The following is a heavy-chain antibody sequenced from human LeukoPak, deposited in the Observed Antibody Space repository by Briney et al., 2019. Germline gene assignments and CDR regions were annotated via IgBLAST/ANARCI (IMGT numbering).Heavy chain of an antibody. CDR3: ARDHGSGWYVGGLAY. CDR2: IRYDGSNK. J-gene: IGHJ4*02. Sequence: GGSLRLSCAASGFTFSSYGMHWVRQAPGKGLEWVAFIRYDGSNKYYADSVKGRFTISRDNSKNTLYLQMNSLRAEDTAVYYCARDHGSGWYVGGLAYWGQGTLVTVSS. CDR1: GFTFSSYG. V-gene: IGHV3-30*02. D-gene: IGHD6-19*01.